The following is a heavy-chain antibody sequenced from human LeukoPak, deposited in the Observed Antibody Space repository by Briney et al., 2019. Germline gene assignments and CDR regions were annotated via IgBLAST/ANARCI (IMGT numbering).Heavy chain of an antibody. CDR1: GGSTSSYY. Sequence: SETLSLTCTVSGGSTSSYYWSWIRHPAGKGLEWMGRIYTSGSTNYNPSLTSRVTMSVDTSKNQFSLKLSSVTAADTAVYYCARVNRVQQLVRYYYYMDVWGKGTTVTVSS. V-gene: IGHV4-4*07. CDR3: ARVNRVQQLVRYYYYMDV. J-gene: IGHJ6*03. D-gene: IGHD6-13*01. CDR2: IYTSGST.